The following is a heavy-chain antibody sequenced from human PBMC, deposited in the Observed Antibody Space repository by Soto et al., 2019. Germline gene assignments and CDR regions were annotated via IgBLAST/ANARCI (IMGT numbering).Heavy chain of an antibody. V-gene: IGHV3-23*01. D-gene: IGHD2-2*01. CDR2: ISGSGGST. J-gene: IGHJ6*02. CDR3: AKDPRCSSTSCQINYYYYGMDV. Sequence: PGGSLRLSCAASGFTFSSYAMSWVRQAPGKGLEWVSAISGSGGSTYYADSVKGRFTISRDNSKNTLYLQMNSLRAEDTAVYYCAKDPRCSSTSCQINYYYYGMDVWGQVTTVTVS. CDR1: GFTFSSYA.